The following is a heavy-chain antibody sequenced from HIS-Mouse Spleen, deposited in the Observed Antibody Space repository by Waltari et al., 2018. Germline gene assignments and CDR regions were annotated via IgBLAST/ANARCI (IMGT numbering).Heavy chain of an antibody. V-gene: IGHV4-39*07. CDR2: IYYSEGT. Sequence: QLQLQESGPGLVKPSETLSLTCTVSGGSISSSSYYWGWIRQPPGKGLEWIGSIYYSEGTYYNRSLKGRVTVSADTSKNQVSLKLSSVTAADTAVYYCAREIPYSSSWYDWYFDLWGRGTLVTVSS. J-gene: IGHJ2*01. CDR1: GGSISSSSYY. CDR3: AREIPYSSSWYDWYFDL. D-gene: IGHD6-13*01.